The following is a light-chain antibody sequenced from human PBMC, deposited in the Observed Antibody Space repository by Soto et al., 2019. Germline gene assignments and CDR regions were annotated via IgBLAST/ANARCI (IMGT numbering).Light chain of an antibody. CDR3: QQYDNLPPLT. J-gene: IGKJ4*01. Sequence: DIPMTQSPSSLSASVGDRVTITYQASQDISNYLNWYQQKPGKAPKLLIYDASNLETGVPSRFSGSGSGTDFTFTISSLQPEDIATYYCQQYDNLPPLTFGGGTKVEIK. CDR1: QDISNY. CDR2: DAS. V-gene: IGKV1-33*01.